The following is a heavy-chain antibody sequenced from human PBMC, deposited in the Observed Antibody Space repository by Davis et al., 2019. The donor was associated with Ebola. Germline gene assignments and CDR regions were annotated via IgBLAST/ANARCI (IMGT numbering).Heavy chain of an antibody. CDR2: IYPGDSDT. CDR3: ARRGSGWYLYYYGMDV. D-gene: IGHD6-19*01. V-gene: IGHV5-51*01. J-gene: IGHJ6*02. Sequence: GESLKISCKGSGYSFTSYWIGWVRQMPGKGLEWMGIIYPGDSDTRYSPSFQGHVTISADKSISTAYLQWSSLKASDTAMYYCARRGSGWYLYYYGMDVWGQGTTVTVSS. CDR1: GYSFTSYW.